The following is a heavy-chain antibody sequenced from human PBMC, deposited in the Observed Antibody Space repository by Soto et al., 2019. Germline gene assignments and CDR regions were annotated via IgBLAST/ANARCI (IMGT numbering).Heavy chain of an antibody. D-gene: IGHD1-26*01. J-gene: IGHJ5*02. CDR3: ARDWSGSYANWFDP. V-gene: IGHV1-3*01. CDR1: GYTFTSYA. CDR2: INAGNGNT. Sequence: SGAEVKKPGASVKVSCKASGYTFTSYAMHWVRQAPGQRLEWMGWINAGNGNTKYSQKFQGRVTITRDTSASTAYMELSSLRSEDTAVYYCARDWSGSYANWFDPWGQGTLVTVSS.